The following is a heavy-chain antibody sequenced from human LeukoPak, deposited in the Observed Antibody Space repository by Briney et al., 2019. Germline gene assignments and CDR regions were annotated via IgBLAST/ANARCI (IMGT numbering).Heavy chain of an antibody. V-gene: IGHV1-2*02. CDR2: INPNSGGT. CDR1: GYTFTGYY. D-gene: IGHD2-2*01. J-gene: IGHJ4*02. CDR3: ARSRYCSSTSCYYFDY. Sequence: ASVKVSCKASGYTFTGYYMHWVRQAPGQGLEWMGWINPNSGGTSYAQKFQGRVTMTRDTSISTAYMELSRLRSDDTAVYYCARSRYCSSTSCYYFDYWGQGTLVTVSS.